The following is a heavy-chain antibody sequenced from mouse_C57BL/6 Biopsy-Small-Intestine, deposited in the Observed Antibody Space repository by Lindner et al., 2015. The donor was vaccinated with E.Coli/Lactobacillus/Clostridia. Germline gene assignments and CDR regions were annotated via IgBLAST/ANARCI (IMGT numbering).Heavy chain of an antibody. Sequence: VQLQESGAELVKPGVSVKISCKASGYPFSTYWIHWVKQRPGKGLEWIGQIYPGDGDTNYSEKFKAKATLTVDKSSSTAYMQLSSLTSEDSAVYFCATYTNYAGFFDVWGTGTTVTVSS. CDR3: ATYTNYAGFFDV. CDR2: IYPGDGDT. D-gene: IGHD2-5*01. J-gene: IGHJ1*03. CDR1: GYPFSTYW. V-gene: IGHV1-80*01.